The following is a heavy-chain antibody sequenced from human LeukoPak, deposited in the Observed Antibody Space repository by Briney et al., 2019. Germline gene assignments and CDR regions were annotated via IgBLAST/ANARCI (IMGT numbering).Heavy chain of an antibody. CDR3: SSSWGYDSSGYYYGRYYFDY. D-gene: IGHD3-22*01. J-gene: IGHJ4*02. CDR2: IKSKTDGGTT. CDR1: GFTFSSYE. Sequence: GGSLRLSCAASGFTFSSYEMNWVRQAPGKGLEWVGRIKSKTDGGTTDYAAPVKGRFTISRDDSKNTLYLQMNSLKTEDTAVYYCSSSWGYDSSGYYYGRYYFDYWGQGTLVTVSS. V-gene: IGHV3-15*01.